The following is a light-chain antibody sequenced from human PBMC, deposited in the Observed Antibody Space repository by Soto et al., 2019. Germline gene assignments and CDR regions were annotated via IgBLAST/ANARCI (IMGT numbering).Light chain of an antibody. CDR2: GAS. J-gene: IGKJ1*01. CDR1: QSVSSSF. CDR3: HQYGSSPST. V-gene: IGKV3-20*01. Sequence: EIVLTQSPGTLSLSPGERATLSCRASQSVSSSFLAWYQQKPGQAPRLLIYGASSRATGIPDRISGSGSGTGFTLTISRLEPEDFAVYYCHQYGSSPSTFGQGTEVEIK.